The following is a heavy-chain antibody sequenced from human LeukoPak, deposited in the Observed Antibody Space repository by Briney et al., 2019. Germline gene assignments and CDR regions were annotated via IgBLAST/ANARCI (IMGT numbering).Heavy chain of an antibody. V-gene: IGHV3-49*04. D-gene: IGHD6-19*01. Sequence: GGSLRLSCTASGFTFGDYAMSWVRQAPGKGLEWVGFIRSKAYGGTTEYAASVKGRFTISRDDSKSIAYLQMNSLKTEDTAVYYCTRLDSYSSGCSDYWGQGTLVIVSS. CDR3: TRLDSYSSGCSDY. CDR2: IRSKAYGGTT. CDR1: GFTFGDYA. J-gene: IGHJ4*02.